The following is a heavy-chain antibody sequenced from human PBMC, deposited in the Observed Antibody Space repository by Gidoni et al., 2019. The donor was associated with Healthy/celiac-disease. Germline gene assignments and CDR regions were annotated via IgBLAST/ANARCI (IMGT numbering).Heavy chain of an antibody. V-gene: IGHV3-15*01. J-gene: IGHJ3*02. CDR2: IKSKTDGGTT. CDR1: GFTFLNAW. Sequence: VQLVASGGGLVKPGGSLRLSCAASGFTFLNAWISWVRQAPGKGLEGVGRIKSKTDGGTTDYAAPVKGRFTISRDDSKNTLYLQMNSLKTEDTAVYYCTTEITYYDSSGYYYVWGAFDIWGQGTMVTVSS. CDR3: TTEITYYDSSGYYYVWGAFDI. D-gene: IGHD3-22*01.